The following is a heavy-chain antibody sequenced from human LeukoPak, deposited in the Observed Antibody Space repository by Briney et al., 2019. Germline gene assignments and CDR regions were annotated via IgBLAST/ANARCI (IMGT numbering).Heavy chain of an antibody. Sequence: ESGPTLVKPTQTLTLTCTFSGFSLSTSGVGVGWIRQPPGKALEWLALIYWGDDKRYSPSLESRLTIIKDTSKNQVVLAMTNMDPVDTATYYCAHALIGYYYDSSGYKRTSYNWFDPWGQGTLVTVSS. CDR2: IYWGDDK. D-gene: IGHD3-22*01. V-gene: IGHV2-5*02. CDR3: AHALIGYYYDSSGYKRTSYNWFDP. CDR1: GFSLSTSGVG. J-gene: IGHJ5*02.